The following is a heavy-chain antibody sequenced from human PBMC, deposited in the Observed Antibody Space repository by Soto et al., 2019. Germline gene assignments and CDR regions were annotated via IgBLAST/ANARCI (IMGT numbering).Heavy chain of an antibody. V-gene: IGHV4-59*08. CDR1: GGSISSYY. J-gene: IGHJ6*03. D-gene: IGHD3-3*01. CDR3: ARHGTAITIFGVVIMDFDYYYYMDV. Sequence: SETLSLTCTVSGGSISSYYWSWIRQPPGKGLEWIGYIYYSGSTNYNPSLKSRVTISVDTSKNQFSLKLSSVTAADTAVYYCARHGTAITIFGVVIMDFDYYYYMDVWGKGTTVTVSS. CDR2: IYYSGST.